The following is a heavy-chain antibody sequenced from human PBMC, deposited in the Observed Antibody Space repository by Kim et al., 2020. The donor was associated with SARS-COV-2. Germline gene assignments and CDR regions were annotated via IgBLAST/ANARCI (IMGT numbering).Heavy chain of an antibody. D-gene: IGHD6-13*01. V-gene: IGHV3-21*01. CDR3: ARVPHWDSSSWYNDY. J-gene: IGHJ4*02. Sequence: DSVKGRFTIARDNAKNSLYLQMNSLRAEDTAVYYCARVPHWDSSSWYNDYWGQGTLVTVSS.